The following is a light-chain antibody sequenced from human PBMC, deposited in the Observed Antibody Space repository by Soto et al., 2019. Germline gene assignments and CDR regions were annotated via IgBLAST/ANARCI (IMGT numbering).Light chain of an antibody. CDR3: CSYAGNFIWV. CDR1: TSDVGAYNL. CDR2: DVI. Sequence: QSVLTQPRSVSGSPGQSITLSCAGSTSDVGAYNLVSWYQQHPGEAPKLMIYDVIKRPSGVPYRFSGSKSGNTASLTISGLQADDEADYYCCSYAGNFIWVFGGGTKVTVL. J-gene: IGLJ3*02. V-gene: IGLV2-11*01.